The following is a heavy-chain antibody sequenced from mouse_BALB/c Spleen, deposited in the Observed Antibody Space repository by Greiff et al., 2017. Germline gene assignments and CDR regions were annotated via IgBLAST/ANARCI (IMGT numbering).Heavy chain of an antibody. J-gene: IGHJ4*01. V-gene: IGHV2-6-7*01. CDR1: GFSLTGYG. CDR3: AREGYRYNYAMDY. Sequence: VQLKESGPGLVAPSQSLSITCTVSGFSLTGYGVNWVRQPPGKGLEWLGMIWGDGSTDYNSALKSRLSISKDNSKSQVFLKMNSLQTDDTARYYCAREGYRYNYAMDYWGQGTSVTVSS. D-gene: IGHD2-14*01. CDR2: IWGDGST.